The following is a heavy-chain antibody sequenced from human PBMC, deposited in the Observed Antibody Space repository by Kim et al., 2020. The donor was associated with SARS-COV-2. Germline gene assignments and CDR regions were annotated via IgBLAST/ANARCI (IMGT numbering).Heavy chain of an antibody. CDR1: GDSVSSNSAS. V-gene: IGHV6-1*01. CDR2: TYYRSKWYN. CDR3: ARGYCSSTSCYEDNWFDP. Sequence: SQTLSLTCAISGDSVSSNSASWNWIRQSPSRGLEWLGRTYYRSKWYNDYAVSVKSRITINPDTSKNQFSLQLNSVTPEDTAVYYCARGYCSSTSCYEDNWFDPWGQGTLVTVSS. J-gene: IGHJ5*02. D-gene: IGHD2-2*01.